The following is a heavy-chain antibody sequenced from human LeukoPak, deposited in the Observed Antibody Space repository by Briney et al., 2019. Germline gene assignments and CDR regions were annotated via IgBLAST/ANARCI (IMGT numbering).Heavy chain of an antibody. Sequence: ASVKVSCKASGYTFTDYYIQWVRQAPGQGLEWMGRISPNSGGTNYTQKFQGRVTMTRDTSISTAYMELSRLRSDDTAVYYCARGGYTQGFPPPLAWGQGTLVTVSS. V-gene: IGHV1-2*06. J-gene: IGHJ5*02. CDR3: ARGGYTQGFPPPLA. CDR2: ISPNSGGT. CDR1: GYTFTDYY. D-gene: IGHD5-18*01.